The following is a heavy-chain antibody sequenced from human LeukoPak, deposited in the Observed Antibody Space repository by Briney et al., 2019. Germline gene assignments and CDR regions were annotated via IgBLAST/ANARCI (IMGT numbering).Heavy chain of an antibody. J-gene: IGHJ4*02. V-gene: IGHV3-73*01. CDR3: TRPYGD. CDR1: GFIFSGST. Sequence: GGSLRLSCAASGFIFSGSTMHWVRQAPGKGLEWVGHIRNKANSYATAYAASVKGRFTISRDDSKNTAHLQMNSLKIEDTAVYYCTRPYGDWGQGTLVTVSS. CDR2: IRNKANSYAT. D-gene: IGHD4/OR15-4a*01.